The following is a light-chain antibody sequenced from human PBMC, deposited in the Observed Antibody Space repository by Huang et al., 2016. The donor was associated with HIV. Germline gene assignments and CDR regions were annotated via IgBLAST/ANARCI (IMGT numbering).Light chain of an antibody. V-gene: IGKV3-15*01. Sequence: EIVMMQSPATLSVSPGERATLSCRASQSVSSKLAWYQQKPGQAPRRLIYGASTRATGIPARFSGSGSETEFTRTISSLQSEDFAVYYCQQYNDWPPMYTFGQGTKLEIK. CDR2: GAS. J-gene: IGKJ2*01. CDR1: QSVSSK. CDR3: QQYNDWPPMYT.